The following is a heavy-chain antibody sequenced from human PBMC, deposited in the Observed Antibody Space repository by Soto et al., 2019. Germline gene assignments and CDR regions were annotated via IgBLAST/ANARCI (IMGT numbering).Heavy chain of an antibody. Sequence: TLSLTCTVSGGSISSGGYYWSWIRQHPGKGLEWIGYIYYSGSTYYNLSLKSRVTISVDTSKNQFSLKLSSVTAADTAVYYCARDGTVTTDYYGMDVWGQGTTVTVSS. CDR2: IYYSGST. CDR1: GGSISSGGYY. V-gene: IGHV4-31*03. D-gene: IGHD4-17*01. J-gene: IGHJ6*02. CDR3: ARDGTVTTDYYGMDV.